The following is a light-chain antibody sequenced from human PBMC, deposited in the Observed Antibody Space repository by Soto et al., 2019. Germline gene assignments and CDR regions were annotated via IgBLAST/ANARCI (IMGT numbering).Light chain of an antibody. CDR2: DVS. J-gene: IGLJ1*01. V-gene: IGLV2-14*01. Sequence: QSVLTQPASVSGSPGQSITISCTGTSSDVGGYNYVSWYQQHPGKAPKLMIYDVSNRPSGVSNRFSGSKSGNTASLTISGLQAADEADYYCSSYTSSSTYVFGTG. CDR1: SSDVGGYNY. CDR3: SSYTSSSTYV.